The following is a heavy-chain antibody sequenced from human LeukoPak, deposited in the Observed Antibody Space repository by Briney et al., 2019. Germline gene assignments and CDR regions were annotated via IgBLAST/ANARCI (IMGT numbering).Heavy chain of an antibody. J-gene: IGHJ4*02. CDR3: ARDRWLDF. V-gene: IGHV4-61*01. CDR1: GGSISSYYWSSYY. D-gene: IGHD6-19*01. Sequence: PSETLSLTCTVSGGSISSYYWSSYYWSWIRQPPGKGLEWIGYIYYTGSTNYNPSLKSRVTISIDTSKNQFSLKLNSVTAADTAVYYCARDRWLDFWGQGTLVTVSS. CDR2: IYYTGST.